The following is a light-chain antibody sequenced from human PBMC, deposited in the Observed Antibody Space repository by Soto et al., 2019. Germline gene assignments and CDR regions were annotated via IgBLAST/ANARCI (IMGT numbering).Light chain of an antibody. V-gene: IGKV1-8*01. CDR1: QGISSY. CDR3: QQYYSYHPGLT. Sequence: AIRMTQSPSSLSASTGDRVTITCRASQGISSYLAWYQQKPGKAPKLLIYAASTLPSGVPSRFSGSGSGTDFTLTISCLQSEDFATYFCQQYYSYHPGLTFGGGTKVEIK. J-gene: IGKJ4*01. CDR2: AAS.